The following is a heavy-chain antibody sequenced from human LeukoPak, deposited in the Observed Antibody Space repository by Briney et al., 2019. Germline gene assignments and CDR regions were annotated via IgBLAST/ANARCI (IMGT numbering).Heavy chain of an antibody. CDR2: IKSKIEGGTI. CDR3: TTKRVGAPAFDY. V-gene: IGHV3-15*07. D-gene: IGHD1-26*01. J-gene: IGHJ4*02. CDR1: GFTFNNAW. Sequence: PGGSLRLSCAASGFTFNNAWMNWVRQATGKGLEWVGRIKSKIEGGTIDYAAPVKGRFTISRDDSKNTLYLQMNSLKTEDTAVYYCTTKRVGAPAFDYWGQGTLVTVSS.